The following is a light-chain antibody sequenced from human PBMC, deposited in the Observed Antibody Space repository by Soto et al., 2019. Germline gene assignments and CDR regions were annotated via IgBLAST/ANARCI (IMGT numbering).Light chain of an antibody. CDR2: GAS. J-gene: IGKJ1*01. Sequence: ETVLTQSPGTLSLSPGERATLSCRASQSVSSTYLAWYQQKPGQAPRLLMYGASSRATGIPDRFSGSGSGTDFTLTISRLEPEDFAVYYCQQYGSSLWTFGQGTKGEIK. CDR3: QQYGSSLWT. CDR1: QSVSSTY. V-gene: IGKV3-20*01.